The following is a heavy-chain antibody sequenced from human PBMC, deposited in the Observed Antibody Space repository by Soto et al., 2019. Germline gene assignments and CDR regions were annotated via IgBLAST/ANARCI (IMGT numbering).Heavy chain of an antibody. CDR1: GFTFSSYD. J-gene: IGHJ4*02. CDR3: ARAGIPANYFDY. Sequence: GGSLRLSCAASGFTFSSYDMHWVRQATGKGLEWVSAIGTAGDTYYPGSVKGRFTISRENAKNSLYLQMNSLRAGDTAVYYCARAGIPANYFDYWGQGTLVTVSS. D-gene: IGHD2-21*01. V-gene: IGHV3-13*01. CDR2: IGTAGDT.